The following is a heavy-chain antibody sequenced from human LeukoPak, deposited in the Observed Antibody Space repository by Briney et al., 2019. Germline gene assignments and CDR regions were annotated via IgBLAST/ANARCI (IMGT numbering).Heavy chain of an antibody. D-gene: IGHD6-25*01. CDR3: ARRERSNWFDP. V-gene: IGHV4-59*08. Sequence: SETLSLTCTVSGGSISSYYWSWIRQPPGKGLEWIGYMYYSGSTNYNPSPKSRVTISVDTSKNQFSLKLSSVTAADTAVYYCARRERSNWFDPWGQGTLVTVFS. J-gene: IGHJ5*02. CDR2: MYYSGST. CDR1: GGSISSYY.